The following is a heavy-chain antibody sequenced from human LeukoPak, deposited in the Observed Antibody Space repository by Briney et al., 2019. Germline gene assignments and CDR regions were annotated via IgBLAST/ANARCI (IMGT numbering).Heavy chain of an antibody. CDR3: ARGYEVADY. Sequence: SETLSLNCTVSDGSISTYYWTWIRQAPGKGLDWIGYIFYSGSTNYNPSLESRVTISVDTSKNQFSLKLSSVTAADTAVYYCARGYEVADYWGQGTLVTVSS. D-gene: IGHD5-12*01. V-gene: IGHV4-59*08. CDR2: IFYSGST. CDR1: DGSISTYY. J-gene: IGHJ4*02.